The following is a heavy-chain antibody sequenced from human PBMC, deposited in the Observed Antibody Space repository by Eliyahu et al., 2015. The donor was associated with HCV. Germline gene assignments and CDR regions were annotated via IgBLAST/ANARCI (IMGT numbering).Heavy chain of an antibody. D-gene: IGHD6-19*01. Sequence: QVQLAESGGGVVQPGRSLRLSCVGSGFTPNTFAMXWVRQAPGKGLEWVAVISSDGKNEHFADSVKGRFSISRANNTLYLQMNSLRPDDTATYYCARDWAGSAEAGTLWYWGQGTQVTVSS. CDR3: ARDWAGSAEAGTLWY. J-gene: IGHJ4*02. CDR2: ISSDGKNE. CDR1: GFTPNTFA. V-gene: IGHV3-30*04.